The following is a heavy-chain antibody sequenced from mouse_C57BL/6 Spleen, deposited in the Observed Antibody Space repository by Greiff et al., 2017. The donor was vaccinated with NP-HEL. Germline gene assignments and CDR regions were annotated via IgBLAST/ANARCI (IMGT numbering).Heavy chain of an antibody. D-gene: IGHD1-1*01. CDR2: INPNYGTT. V-gene: IGHV1-39*01. CDR3: ARGGYGSSFGNFDV. J-gene: IGHJ1*03. CDR1: GYSFTDYN. Sequence: VQLKQSGPELVKPGASVKISCKASGYSFTDYNMNWVKQSNGKSLEWIGVINPNYGTTSYNQKFKGKATLTVDQSSSTAYMQLNSLTSEDSAVYYCARGGYGSSFGNFDVWGTGTTVTVSS.